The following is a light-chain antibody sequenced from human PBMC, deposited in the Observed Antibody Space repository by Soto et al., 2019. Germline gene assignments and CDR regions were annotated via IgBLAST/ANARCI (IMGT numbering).Light chain of an antibody. CDR3: QHRALTSCT. J-gene: IGKJ3*01. V-gene: IGKV3D-20*02. CDR2: GAT. CDR1: QGIARSY. Sequence: EIVLTQSPGTLSLSPGERATLSCRASQGIARSYIVWYQQKPGQAPRLLIYGATNRASGIPDRFSGSGSGTDFVLTISRLEPEDVAVYYCQHRALTSCTFGPGTKVDIK.